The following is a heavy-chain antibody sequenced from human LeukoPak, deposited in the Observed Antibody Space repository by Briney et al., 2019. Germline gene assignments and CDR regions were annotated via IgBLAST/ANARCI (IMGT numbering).Heavy chain of an antibody. V-gene: IGHV3-23*01. D-gene: IGHD2-21*01. Sequence: PGGSLRLSCAASGFTFSSYAMSWVREALGKGLAYVSPISGSGGSTYYADSVKGRFTISRDNSKNTLYLQMNSLRAEDTAVYYCAKFLPTHIVVANYYFDYWGQGTLVTVSS. CDR3: AKFLPTHIVVANYYFDY. J-gene: IGHJ4*02. CDR2: ISGSGGST. CDR1: GFTFSSYA.